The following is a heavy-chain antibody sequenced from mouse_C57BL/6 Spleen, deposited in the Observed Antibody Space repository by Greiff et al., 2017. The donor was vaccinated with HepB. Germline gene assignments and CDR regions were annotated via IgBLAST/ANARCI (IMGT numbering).Heavy chain of an antibody. CDR2: IWSGGST. CDR1: GFSLTSYG. D-gene: IGHD1-1*01. CDR3: ARGITTVVAWYFDV. V-gene: IGHV2-2*01. J-gene: IGHJ1*03. Sequence: VQLVESGPGLVQPSQSLSITCTVSGFSLTSYGVHWVRQSPGKGLEWLGVIWSGGSTDYNAAFISRLSISKDNSKSQVFFKMNSLQADDTAIYYCARGITTVVAWYFDVWGTGTTVTVSS.